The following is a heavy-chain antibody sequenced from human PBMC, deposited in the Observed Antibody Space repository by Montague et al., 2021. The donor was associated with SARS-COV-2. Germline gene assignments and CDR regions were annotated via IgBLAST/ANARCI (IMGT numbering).Heavy chain of an antibody. CDR2: ISRSGNST. V-gene: IGHV3-20*01. D-gene: IGHD3-10*01. CDR1: GFTFDDYG. J-gene: IGHJ4*02. CDR3: SRGGGMIRGVVDF. Sequence: SLRLSCAASGFTFDDYGMSWVRQAPGKGLEWVCGISRSGNSTAYXDSVKGRFTISRDNAKNSLYLQMNSLRVEDTAFYHCSRGGGMIRGVVDFWGQGILVSVSS.